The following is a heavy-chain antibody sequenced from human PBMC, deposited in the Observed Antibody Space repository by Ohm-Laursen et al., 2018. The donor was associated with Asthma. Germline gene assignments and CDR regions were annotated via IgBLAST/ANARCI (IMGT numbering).Heavy chain of an antibody. V-gene: IGHV3-21*04. CDR2: ISTASTFI. Sequence: SLRLSCAASGFTVGSDYMTWVRQAPGKGLEWVASISTASTFIYYADSVRGRFTTSRDNANDLVYLQMHGLRAEDTALYYCAKGDLGWYGNSAYSHWGQGTLITVSS. CDR3: AKGDLGWYGNSAYSH. D-gene: IGHD3-22*01. J-gene: IGHJ4*02. CDR1: GFTVGSDY.